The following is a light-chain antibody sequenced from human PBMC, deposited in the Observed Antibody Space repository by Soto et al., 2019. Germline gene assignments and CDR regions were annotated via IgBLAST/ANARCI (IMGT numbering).Light chain of an antibody. J-gene: IGKJ5*01. CDR3: QQRSNWLIN. CDR1: QSIGTS. V-gene: IGKV3-11*01. CDR2: DAS. Sequence: EMVLTQSPATLSLSLGDRATLSCRASQSIGTSLAWYQQIPGQAPRLLIYDASKRATGIPARFSGGGSGTDFTLTISSLEPEDFAVYYCQQRSNWLINFGQGTRLEIK.